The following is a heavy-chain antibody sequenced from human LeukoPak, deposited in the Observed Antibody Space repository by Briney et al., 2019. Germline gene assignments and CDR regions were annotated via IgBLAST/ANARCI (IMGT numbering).Heavy chain of an antibody. J-gene: IGHJ5*02. Sequence: SETLSLTCTVSGGSISSYYWSWIRQPPGKGLEWIGEINHSESTNYNPSLKSRVTISIDTSKNQFSLKLNSVTAADTAFYYCARGWMAVAGTGGWFDPWGQGTLVTVSS. CDR3: ARGWMAVAGTGGWFDP. V-gene: IGHV4-34*01. D-gene: IGHD6-13*01. CDR1: GGSISSYY. CDR2: INHSEST.